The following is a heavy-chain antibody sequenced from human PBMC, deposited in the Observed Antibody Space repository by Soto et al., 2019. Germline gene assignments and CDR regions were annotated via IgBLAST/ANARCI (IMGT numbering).Heavy chain of an antibody. D-gene: IGHD3-10*01. J-gene: IGHJ5*02. CDR1: GYSTSTSYY. V-gene: IGHV4-38-2*02. Sequence: SETLSLTCTVSGYSTSTSYYWAWIRQPPGKGLEWIGSIYHSGSTYYNPSLESRVTISLDTSKNQFSLKLTSVTAADTAVYYCARDQVFGGPGNYYSLTNCFGPWGQGTLVTVSS. CDR2: IYHSGST. CDR3: ARDQVFGGPGNYYSLTNCFGP.